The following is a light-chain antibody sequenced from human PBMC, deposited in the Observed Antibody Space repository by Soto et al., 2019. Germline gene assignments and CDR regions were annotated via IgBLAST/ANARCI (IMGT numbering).Light chain of an antibody. CDR2: WAS. Sequence: DSVISQSPTHLAVSVGERATSNCKSSQSVLYSSNNKNYLAWYQQKPGQPPKLLIYWASTRESGVPDRFSGSGSGTDFTLTISSLQAEDVAVYYCQQYSSPPWTFGQGTKVDIK. V-gene: IGKV4-1*01. CDR3: QQYSSPPWT. J-gene: IGKJ1*01. CDR1: QSVLYSSNNKNY.